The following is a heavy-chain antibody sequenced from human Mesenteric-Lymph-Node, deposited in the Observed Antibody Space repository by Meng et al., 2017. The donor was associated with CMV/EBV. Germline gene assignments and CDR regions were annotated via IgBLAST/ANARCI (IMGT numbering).Heavy chain of an antibody. D-gene: IGHD1-7*01. J-gene: IGHJ6*02. CDR3: AKGTPTDYYYYDLDV. V-gene: IGHV1-2*02. CDR2: IHPNSGGT. Sequence: ASVKVSCKASGYTFAGYYIHWVRHVPGQGLEWMGWIHPNSGGTKSAQKFQGSVTMTSDTSFSTIYMELSRLTSADTAVYYCAKGTPTDYYYYDLDVWGQGTTVTVSS. CDR1: GYTFAGYY.